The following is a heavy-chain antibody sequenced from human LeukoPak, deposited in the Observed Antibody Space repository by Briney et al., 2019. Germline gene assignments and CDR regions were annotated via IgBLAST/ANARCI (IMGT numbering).Heavy chain of an antibody. CDR1: GYTFTSYG. D-gene: IGHD2-2*01. J-gene: IGHJ5*02. CDR2: ISAHNGKT. Sequence: GASVKVSCKASGYTFTSYGITWVRQAPGQGLVWMGWISAHNGKTNYAQKFQGRVTMTTDTPTSTAYMELRSLRSDDTAVYYCARGDVVVSAAVRFDPWGQGTLVTVSS. CDR3: ARGDVVVSAAVRFDP. V-gene: IGHV1-18*01.